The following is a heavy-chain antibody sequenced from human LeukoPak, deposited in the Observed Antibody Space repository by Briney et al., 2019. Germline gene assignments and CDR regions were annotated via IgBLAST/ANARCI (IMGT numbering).Heavy chain of an antibody. Sequence: ASVKVSCKASGGTFSSYAISWVRQAPAQGLEWMGGIIPIFGTANYAQKFQGRVTTTTDEFTSTAYMELSSLRSEDTAVYYCGRINSIHYFDYWGQGTLVTVSS. V-gene: IGHV1-69*05. D-gene: IGHD4-11*01. CDR3: GRINSIHYFDY. CDR2: IIPIFGTA. J-gene: IGHJ4*02. CDR1: GGTFSSYA.